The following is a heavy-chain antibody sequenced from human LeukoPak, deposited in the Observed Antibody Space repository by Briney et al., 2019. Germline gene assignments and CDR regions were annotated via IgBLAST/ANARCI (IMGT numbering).Heavy chain of an antibody. Sequence: ASVEVSCKASGYTFTSYGISWVRQAPGKGLEWMGGFDPEDGETIYAQKFQGRVTMTEDTSTDTAYMELSSLRSEDTAVYYCATAPPPVLRFLEWLSTFDYWGQGTLVTVSS. V-gene: IGHV1-24*01. CDR1: GYTFTSYG. CDR3: ATAPPPVLRFLEWLSTFDY. CDR2: FDPEDGET. J-gene: IGHJ4*02. D-gene: IGHD3-3*01.